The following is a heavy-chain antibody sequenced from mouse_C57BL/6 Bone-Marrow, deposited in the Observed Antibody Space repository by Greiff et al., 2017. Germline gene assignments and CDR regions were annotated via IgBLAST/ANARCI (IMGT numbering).Heavy chain of an antibody. D-gene: IGHD2-13*01. Sequence: EVMLVESGGGLVKPGGSLKLSCAASGFTFSSYAMSWVRQTPEKRLEWVATISDGGSYTYSPDNVTGRFTISRDNAKNNLSLHMSHLQPDDPAMYDCARDYCDSVGFAYWGQGTLVTVSA. V-gene: IGHV5-4*01. CDR3: ARDYCDSVGFAY. CDR2: ISDGGSYT. J-gene: IGHJ3*01. CDR1: GFTFSSYA.